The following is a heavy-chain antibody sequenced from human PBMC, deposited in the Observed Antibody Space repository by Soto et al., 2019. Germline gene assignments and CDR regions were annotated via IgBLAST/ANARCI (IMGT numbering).Heavy chain of an antibody. CDR2: INPSGGST. J-gene: IGHJ3*02. V-gene: IGHV1-46*01. Sequence: ASVKVSCKAPGYTFTSYYMHWVRQAPGQGLEWMGIINPSGGSTSYAQKFQGRVTMTRDTSTSTVYMELSSLRSEDTAVYYCARELPYRVNVVVIDAFDIWGQGTMVTVSS. CDR1: GYTFTSYY. CDR3: ARELPYRVNVVVIDAFDI. D-gene: IGHD3-22*01.